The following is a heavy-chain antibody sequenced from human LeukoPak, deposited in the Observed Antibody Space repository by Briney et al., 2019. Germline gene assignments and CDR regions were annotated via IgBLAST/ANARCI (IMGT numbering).Heavy chain of an antibody. CDR1: GFTFSSYA. Sequence: GGSLRLSCAASGFTFSSYAMTWVRQAPGEGLEWVSAISGSGDSTYYADSVKGLFTISRDNSKNTLYLQMNRLRAEDTAVYYCARWHYDILTGYGLLFWGQGTLVTVSS. CDR2: ISGSGDST. D-gene: IGHD3-9*01. J-gene: IGHJ4*02. V-gene: IGHV3-23*01. CDR3: ARWHYDILTGYGLLF.